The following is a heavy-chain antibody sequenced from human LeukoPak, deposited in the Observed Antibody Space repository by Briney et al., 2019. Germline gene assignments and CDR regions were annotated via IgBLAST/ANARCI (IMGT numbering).Heavy chain of an antibody. J-gene: IGHJ4*02. CDR3: AKTSYSSTLPYY. CDR2: ISSSGRDC. CDR1: GFTFSSYA. D-gene: IGHD6-13*01. V-gene: IGHV3-23*01. Sequence: PGGSLRLSCAASGFTFSSYAMSWVRQAPGKGLEWVSLISSSGRDCYYTDSVKGRFTISRDNSKNTQYLQMNSLRAEDTAVYYCAKTSYSSTLPYYWGQGILVTVSS.